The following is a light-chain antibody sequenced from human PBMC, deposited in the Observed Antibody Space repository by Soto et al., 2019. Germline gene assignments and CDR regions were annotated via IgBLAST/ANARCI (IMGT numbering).Light chain of an antibody. CDR1: QSVSSSY. CDR3: QHYGNSPPYT. V-gene: IGKV3-20*01. J-gene: IGKJ2*01. CDR2: AVS. Sequence: EIVLTQSPGTLSSSPGERATLSCRASQSVSSSYLAWYQQKPGQAPRLLIYAVSSRATGIPDRFSGSGSGTDFNLTIRRLEPEDFAVYYCQHYGNSPPYTFGQGTKVGIK.